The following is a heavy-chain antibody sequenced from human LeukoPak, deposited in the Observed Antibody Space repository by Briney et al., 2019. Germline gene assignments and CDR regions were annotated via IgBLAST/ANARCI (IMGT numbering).Heavy chain of an antibody. CDR3: ARGGYFDILTGYYQTQYYYPMDV. CDR2: TSYDGGNK. V-gene: IGHV3-30*03. CDR1: GFIFSSYA. D-gene: IGHD3-9*01. J-gene: IGHJ6*02. Sequence: GGSLRLSCAASGFIFSSYAMSWVRQAPGKGLEWVAVTSYDGGNKYYGDSVKGRFTISRDNSKSTLYLEVSSLRAEDTAVYYCARGGYFDILTGYYQTQYYYPMDVWGRGTTVTVSS.